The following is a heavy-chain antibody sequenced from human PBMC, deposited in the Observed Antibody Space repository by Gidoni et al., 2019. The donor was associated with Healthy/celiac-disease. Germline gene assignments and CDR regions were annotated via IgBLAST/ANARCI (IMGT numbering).Heavy chain of an antibody. CDR3: AKDRDSYGYSYYYYGMDV. D-gene: IGHD5-18*01. Sequence: EVQLLESGGGLVQPGGSLRLSCAASGFTFSSYAMSWVRQAPGKGLEWVSAISGSGGSTYYADSVKGRFTISRDNSKNTLYLQMNSLRAEDTAVYYCAKDRDSYGYSYYYYGMDVWGQGTTVTVSS. J-gene: IGHJ6*02. CDR1: GFTFSSYA. V-gene: IGHV3-23*01. CDR2: ISGSGGST.